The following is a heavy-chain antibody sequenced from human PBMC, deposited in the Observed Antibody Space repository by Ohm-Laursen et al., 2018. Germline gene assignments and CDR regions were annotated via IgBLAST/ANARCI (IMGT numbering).Heavy chain of an antibody. V-gene: IGHV4-59*08. CDR3: VRGTVTTEYFDY. CDR1: GGSISNYY. J-gene: IGHJ4*02. Sequence: SDTLSLTCAVSGGSISNYYWSWIRQPPGKGLEWIGYIYYSGSTNYNPSLKSRVTISVDTSKNQFSLKLSSVTAADTAVYYCVRGTVTTEYFDYWGQGTLVTVSS. D-gene: IGHD4-17*01. CDR2: IYYSGST.